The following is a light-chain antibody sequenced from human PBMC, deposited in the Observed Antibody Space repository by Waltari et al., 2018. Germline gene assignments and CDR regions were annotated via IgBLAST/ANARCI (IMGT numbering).Light chain of an antibody. CDR1: SSDVGSYNS. J-gene: IGLJ3*02. CDR3: SSQSSNNVVL. Sequence: QSALTQPASVSGSPGQSITISCTGISSDVGSYNSVSWYQDHPGQGPKVIIYDVSGPPSGVSACFAGYRDGNAASMTSAGVQAEDDADYYCSSQSSNNVVLFGGGTKVTVL. V-gene: IGLV2-14*03. CDR2: DVS.